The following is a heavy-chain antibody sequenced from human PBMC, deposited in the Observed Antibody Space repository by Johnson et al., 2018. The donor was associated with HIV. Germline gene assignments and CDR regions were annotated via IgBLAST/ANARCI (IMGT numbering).Heavy chain of an antibody. J-gene: IGHJ3*02. V-gene: IGHV3-15*01. Sequence: VQLVESGGGLVQPGGSLRLSCAASGFTFNNAWMSWVRQAPGKGLEWVGRIKSKSDGGTSDYAAPVKARFTISRDDSKNPLYLQMNSLKTEDTAVYYCTTDPIAAAGPDAFDIWGQGTVVTVSS. CDR3: TTDPIAAAGPDAFDI. CDR2: IKSKSDGGTS. CDR1: GFTFNNAW. D-gene: IGHD6-13*01.